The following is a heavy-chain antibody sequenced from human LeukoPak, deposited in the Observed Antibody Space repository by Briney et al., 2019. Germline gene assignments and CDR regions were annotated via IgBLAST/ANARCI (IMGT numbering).Heavy chain of an antibody. Sequence: ASVKVSCKASGYTFTGYYMHWVRQAPGQGLEWMGWINPDSGGTNYAQKFQGRVTMTRDTSISTAYMELSSLRSDDTAVYYCTRVGVAAAVHFDYWGQGTLITVSS. D-gene: IGHD6-13*01. V-gene: IGHV1-2*02. J-gene: IGHJ4*02. CDR2: INPDSGGT. CDR3: TRVGVAAAVHFDY. CDR1: GYTFTGYY.